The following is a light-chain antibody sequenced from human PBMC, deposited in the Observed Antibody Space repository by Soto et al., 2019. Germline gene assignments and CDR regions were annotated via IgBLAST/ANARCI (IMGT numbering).Light chain of an antibody. CDR3: LQHDSYPWT. CDR2: SAS. Sequence: AIQMIQSPSSLSAFVGDSVTITCRASQDIKDEVGWYQQKPGKAPRLLIFSASSLQSGVPSRFRGSGTGTDFTLTISGLQAADFATYYCLQHDSYPWTFGQGTKVEIK. V-gene: IGKV1-6*01. J-gene: IGKJ1*01. CDR1: QDIKDE.